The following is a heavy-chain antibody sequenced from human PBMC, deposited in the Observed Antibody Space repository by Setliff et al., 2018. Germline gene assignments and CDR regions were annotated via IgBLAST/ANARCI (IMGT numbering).Heavy chain of an antibody. J-gene: IGHJ6*02. D-gene: IGHD2-2*01. CDR1: GVSIRSYY. CDR3: ARARPATIAGVVPGVADFGIDV. V-gene: IGHV4-59*12. Sequence: SETLSLTCTVSGVSIRSYYWSWIRQPPGKGLEWTGYIFYSGSSNYNPSLKRRVTISLEMSKNQFSLTLSSVTAADTAVYYCARARPATIAGVVPGVADFGIDVWGQGTTVTVSS. CDR2: IFYSGSS.